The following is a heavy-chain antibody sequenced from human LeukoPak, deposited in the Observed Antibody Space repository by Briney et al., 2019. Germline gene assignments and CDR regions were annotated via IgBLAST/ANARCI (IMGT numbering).Heavy chain of an antibody. V-gene: IGHV4-4*07. Sequence: SETLSLTCTVSGGSISSYYWSWIRQPAGKGLEWIGRIYTSGSTNYNPSLKSRVTVSVDTSKNQFSLKLSSVTAADTAVYYCARDRYYYDSSGYLFDYWGQGILVTVSS. CDR2: IYTSGST. CDR3: ARDRYYYDSSGYLFDY. J-gene: IGHJ4*02. CDR1: GGSISSYY. D-gene: IGHD3-22*01.